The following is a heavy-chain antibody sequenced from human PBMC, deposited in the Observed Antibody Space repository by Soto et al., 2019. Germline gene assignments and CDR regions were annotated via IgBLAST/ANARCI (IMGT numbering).Heavy chain of an antibody. Sequence: SETLSLTCTVSGGSFSIGDYYWSWIRQHPGRGLEWIGYIYYSGSTYYNPSLRSRVTISVDTSTKQFSLKLTSVTAADTALYYCAREFVYGDFRGWFDPWGQGTQVTVSS. CDR1: GGSFSIGDYY. CDR2: IYYSGST. J-gene: IGHJ5*02. D-gene: IGHD4-17*01. V-gene: IGHV4-31*03. CDR3: AREFVYGDFRGWFDP.